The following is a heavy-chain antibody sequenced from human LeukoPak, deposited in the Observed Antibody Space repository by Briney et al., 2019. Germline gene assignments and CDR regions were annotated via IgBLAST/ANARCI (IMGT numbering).Heavy chain of an antibody. Sequence: PGGSLRLSCAASGFTFSSYAMSWVRQAPGKGLEWVSGISGSGGSTNYADTVKGRFTISRDNSKNTLYLQMNSLSAEDTAVYYCATGDSYYYGSGSWVYAFDIWGQGTMVTVSS. D-gene: IGHD3-10*01. CDR1: GFTFSSYA. CDR3: ATGDSYYYGSGSWVYAFDI. V-gene: IGHV3-23*01. J-gene: IGHJ3*02. CDR2: ISGSGGST.